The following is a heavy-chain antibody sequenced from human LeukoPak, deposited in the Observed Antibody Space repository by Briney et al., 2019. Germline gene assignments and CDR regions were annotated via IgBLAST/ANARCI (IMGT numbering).Heavy chain of an antibody. CDR3: ARDRGWIVDY. V-gene: IGHV3-48*04. J-gene: IGHJ4*02. CDR1: GFTFSSYS. D-gene: IGHD2-2*03. Sequence: GGSLRLSCAASGFTFSSYSMNWVRQAPGKGLEWVSYISSSSSTTYYADSVKGRFTISRDNAKNSLYLQMNSLRAEDTAVYYCARDRGWIVDYWGQGTLVTVSS. CDR2: ISSSSSTT.